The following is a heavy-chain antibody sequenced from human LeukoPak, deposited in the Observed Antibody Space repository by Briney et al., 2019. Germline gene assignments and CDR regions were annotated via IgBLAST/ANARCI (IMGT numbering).Heavy chain of an antibody. CDR2: ISAYNGNT. J-gene: IGHJ4*02. Sequence: PSASVKVSCKASGYTFTSYGISWVRQAPGQGLEWMGWISAYNGNTNYAQKLQGRVTMTTDTSTTTAYMDLTSLRSDDTAVYYCARVITGAYRADYWGQGTPVTVSS. CDR1: GYTFTSYG. CDR3: ARVITGAYRADY. V-gene: IGHV1-18*01. D-gene: IGHD1-20*01.